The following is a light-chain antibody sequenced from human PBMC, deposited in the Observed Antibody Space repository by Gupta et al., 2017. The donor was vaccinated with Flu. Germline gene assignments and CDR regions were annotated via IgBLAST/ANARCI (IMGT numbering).Light chain of an antibody. Sequence: PSSLSASVGDRVTITCRASQRIRSYLNWYQQKPGKAPKLLIYAASSLQSGVPSRFSGSGSGTDFSLTISSLQPEEFATYYCQQSDSTPETFGQGTKVENK. CDR1: QRIRSY. CDR2: AAS. V-gene: IGKV1-39*01. CDR3: QQSDSTPET. J-gene: IGKJ1*01.